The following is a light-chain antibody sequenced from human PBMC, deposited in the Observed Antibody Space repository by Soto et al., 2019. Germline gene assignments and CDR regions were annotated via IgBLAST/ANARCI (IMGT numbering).Light chain of an antibody. CDR3: QHFGSSLRT. V-gene: IGKV3-20*01. CDR1: QSFSSQF. J-gene: IGKJ1*01. CDR2: GTS. Sequence: ILLTQSPGTLSLSPGDRATLSCRASQSFSSQFLAWYQQKPGQAPRLLIHGTSSRATGIPDRFSCSGSGTDFTLTINSLEPEDFAVYYCQHFGSSLRTFGQGTKVDIK.